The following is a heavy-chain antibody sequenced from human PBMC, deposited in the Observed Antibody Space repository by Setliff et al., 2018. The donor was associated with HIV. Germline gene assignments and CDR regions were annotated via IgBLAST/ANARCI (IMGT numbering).Heavy chain of an antibody. D-gene: IGHD6-13*01. Sequence: PGGSLRLSCIASKFTFDNYAMHWVRQAPGKGLEWVSGISWNSAYINYADSVKGRFTISRDNTKNSLYLQMKSLRAEDMALYYCVKETLAAARRDAFDIWGQGTMVTVSS. V-gene: IGHV3-9*03. CDR1: KFTFDNYA. J-gene: IGHJ3*02. CDR3: VKETLAAARRDAFDI. CDR2: ISWNSAYI.